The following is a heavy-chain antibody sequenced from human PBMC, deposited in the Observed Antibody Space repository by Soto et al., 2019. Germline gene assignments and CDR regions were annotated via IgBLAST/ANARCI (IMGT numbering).Heavy chain of an antibody. D-gene: IGHD4-17*01. V-gene: IGHV4-59*01. Sequence: SETLSLTCTVSGGSISSYFWSWIRQPPGKGLEGIASSGSTNYNPSLESRVTISVDMSKNQFPLKLSSVSAADTAMYYCAKSGHGDSEASFVYWGPGTLVTVSS. J-gene: IGHJ4*01. CDR2: SGST. CDR1: GGSISSYF. CDR3: AKSGHGDSEASFVY.